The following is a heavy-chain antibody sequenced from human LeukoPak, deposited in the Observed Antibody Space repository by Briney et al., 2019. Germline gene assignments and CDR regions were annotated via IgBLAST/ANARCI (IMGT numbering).Heavy chain of an antibody. D-gene: IGHD2-15*01. CDR1: GFTFSTYW. CDR2: INSDGSRT. J-gene: IGHJ4*02. CDR3: AGAGPSGASYYSD. V-gene: IGHV3-74*01. Sequence: GGSLRLSCAASGFTFSTYWMHWVRQSPGKGLVWVSRINSDGSRTEYADSVKGRFTISRDNAKNTLYLQMSSLRAEDTALYYCAGAGPSGASYYSDWGQGTLVTVSS.